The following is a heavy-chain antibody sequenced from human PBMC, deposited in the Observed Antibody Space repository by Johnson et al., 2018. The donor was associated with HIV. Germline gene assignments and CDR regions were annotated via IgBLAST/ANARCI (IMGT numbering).Heavy chain of an antibody. V-gene: IGHV3-7*04. CDR1: GFTFSSYW. Sequence: VLLVESGGGLVQPGGSLRLSCAASGFTFSSYWMSWVRQAPGKGLEWVANIKQDGSEKYYVDSVKGRFTISRDNAKNSLYLQMNSLRAEDTAVDYCARGGITMIVVVISPPDAFDIWGQGTMVTVSS. CDR2: IKQDGSEK. D-gene: IGHD3-22*01. CDR3: ARGGITMIVVVISPPDAFDI. J-gene: IGHJ3*02.